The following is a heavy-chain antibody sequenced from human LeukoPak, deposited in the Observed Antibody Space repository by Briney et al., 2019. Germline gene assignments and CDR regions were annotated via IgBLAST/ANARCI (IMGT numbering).Heavy chain of an antibody. CDR1: GYTLTELS. V-gene: IGHV1-24*01. CDR2: FDPEDGET. CDR3: ARAAAAPEYYYYYYMDV. D-gene: IGHD6-13*01. Sequence: ASVKVSCKVSGYTLTELSMHWVRQAPGKGLEWMGGFDPEDGETIYAQKFQGRVTMTEDTSTDTAYMELSSLRSEDTAVYYCARAAAAPEYYYYYYMDVWGKGTTVTVSS. J-gene: IGHJ6*03.